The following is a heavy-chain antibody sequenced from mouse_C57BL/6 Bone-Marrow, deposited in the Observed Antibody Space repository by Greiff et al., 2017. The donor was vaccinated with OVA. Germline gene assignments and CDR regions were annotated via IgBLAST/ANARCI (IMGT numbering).Heavy chain of an antibody. Sequence: VQLQQSGPELVKPGASVKISCKASGYAFSSSWMNWVKQRPGTGLEWIGRIYPGDGDTNYNGKFKGKATLTADKSSSTAYMQLSSLTSEDSAVYFCARLDSNPFAYWGQGTLVTVSA. V-gene: IGHV1-82*01. CDR3: ARLDSNPFAY. D-gene: IGHD2-5*01. CDR2: IYPGDGDT. CDR1: GYAFSSSW. J-gene: IGHJ3*01.